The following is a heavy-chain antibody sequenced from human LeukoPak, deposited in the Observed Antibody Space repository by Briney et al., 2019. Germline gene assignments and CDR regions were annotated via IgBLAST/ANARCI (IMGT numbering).Heavy chain of an antibody. J-gene: IGHJ6*02. D-gene: IGHD2-2*01. CDR2: ISSSGSTI. Sequence: GGSPRLSCAASGFTFSDYYMSWIRQAPGKGLEWVSYISSSGSTIYYADSVKGRFTISRDNAKNSLYLQMNSLRAEDTAVYYCARDQGYCSSTSCDYYYYGMDVWGQGTTVTVSS. CDR1: GFTFSDYY. V-gene: IGHV3-11*01. CDR3: ARDQGYCSSTSCDYYYYGMDV.